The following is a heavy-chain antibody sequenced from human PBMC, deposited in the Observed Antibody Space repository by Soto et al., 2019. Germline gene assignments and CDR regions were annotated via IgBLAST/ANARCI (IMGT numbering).Heavy chain of an antibody. CDR2: ISSSSSYI. V-gene: IGHV3-21*01. D-gene: IGHD3-10*01. CDR1: GFSLSNYH. CDR3: AREFVEYLNSYYYYGMDV. J-gene: IGHJ6*02. Sequence: PGGSLRLSCAGSGFSLSNYHVNWVRQAPGKGLEWVSSISSSSSYIYYADSVKGRFTISRDNAKNSLYLQMNSLRAEDTAVYYCAREFVEYLNSYYYYGMDVWGQGTTVTVSS.